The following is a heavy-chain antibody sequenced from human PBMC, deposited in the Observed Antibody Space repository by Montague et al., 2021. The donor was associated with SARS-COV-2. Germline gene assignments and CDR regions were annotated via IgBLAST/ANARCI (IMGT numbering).Heavy chain of an antibody. D-gene: IGHD3-16*02. CDR2: INHSGTT. Sequence: SETLSLTCAVYGGSFSGYYWSWIRQSPGKGLEWIGEINHSGTTNYNPSLKSRVIISADTSKNQFSLKASSVTAADTAVYYCARGGRGSRYLLLSGTWFDPWGQGTLVTVSS. J-gene: IGHJ5*02. CDR1: GGSFSGYY. V-gene: IGHV4-34*01. CDR3: ARGGRGSRYLLLSGTWFDP.